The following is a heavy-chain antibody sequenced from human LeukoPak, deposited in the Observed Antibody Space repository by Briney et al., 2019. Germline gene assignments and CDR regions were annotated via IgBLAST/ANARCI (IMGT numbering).Heavy chain of an antibody. D-gene: IGHD6-13*01. J-gene: IGHJ6*03. Sequence: GGSLRLSCAASGFTFSSYSMNWVRQAPGKGLEWVSSISSSTSYIYYADSVKGRFTISRDNAKNSLYLQMNSLRAEDTAVYYCARDQVGYSSSWDGTYYYYYYMDVWGKGTTVTVSS. V-gene: IGHV3-21*01. CDR1: GFTFSSYS. CDR2: ISSSTSYI. CDR3: ARDQVGYSSSWDGTYYYYYYMDV.